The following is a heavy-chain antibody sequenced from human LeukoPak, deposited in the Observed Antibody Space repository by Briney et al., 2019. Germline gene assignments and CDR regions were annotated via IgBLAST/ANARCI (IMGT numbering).Heavy chain of an antibody. V-gene: IGHV5-51*01. CDR2: IYPGDSDT. J-gene: IGHJ5*02. CDR3: ARQYYYDSSGYYYNWFDP. CDR1: GYSFTSYW. D-gene: IGHD3-22*01. Sequence: GESLKISCKGSGYSFTSYWIGWVRQMPGKGLEWMGIIYPGDSDTRYSPSFQGQVTISADKSISTAYLQWRSLKASDTAMYYCARQYYYDSSGYYYNWFDPWGQGTLVTVSS.